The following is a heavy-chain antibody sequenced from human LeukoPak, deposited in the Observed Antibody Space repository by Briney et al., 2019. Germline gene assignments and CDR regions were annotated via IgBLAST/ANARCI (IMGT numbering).Heavy chain of an antibody. V-gene: IGHV1-18*01. CDR1: GYTFTSYG. CDR2: ISAYNGNT. J-gene: IGHJ4*02. D-gene: IGHD3-22*01. CDR3: ARGVSSSGYSELNY. Sequence: GASVKVSCKASGYTFTSYGISWVRQAPGQGLEWMGWISAYNGNTNYAQKLQGRVTMTTDTSTSTAYMELRSLRSDATAVYYCARGVSSSGYSELNYWGQGPLVTVSS.